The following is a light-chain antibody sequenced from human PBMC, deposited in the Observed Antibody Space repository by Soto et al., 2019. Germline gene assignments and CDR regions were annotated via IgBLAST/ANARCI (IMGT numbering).Light chain of an antibody. CDR3: QQYGSSLPWT. Sequence: EIVLTQSPGTLSSSPGERATLSCRASQSVSSSYLAWYQQKPGQAPRLLIYGASSRATGMPDRFSGSGSGTDFTLTISRLEPEDFAVYYCQQYGSSLPWTFGQGTKVDNK. J-gene: IGKJ1*01. CDR1: QSVSSSY. V-gene: IGKV3-20*01. CDR2: GAS.